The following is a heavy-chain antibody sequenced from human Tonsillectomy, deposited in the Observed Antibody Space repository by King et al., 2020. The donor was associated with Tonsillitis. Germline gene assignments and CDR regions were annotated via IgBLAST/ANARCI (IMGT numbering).Heavy chain of an antibody. CDR3: ARGRLLLWFGNNPTNYAWFDP. J-gene: IGHJ5*02. D-gene: IGHD3-10*01. V-gene: IGHV4-34*01. Sequence: VQLQQWGAGLLKPSETLSLTCAVSGGSFSGYYRSWIRQPPGKGLEWIGEINHSGSTNYNPSLKSRVTISVDTSKNQFSLKLSSVTAADTAVYYCARGRLLLWFGNNPTNYAWFDPWGQGTLVSVAS. CDR2: INHSGST. CDR1: GGSFSGYY.